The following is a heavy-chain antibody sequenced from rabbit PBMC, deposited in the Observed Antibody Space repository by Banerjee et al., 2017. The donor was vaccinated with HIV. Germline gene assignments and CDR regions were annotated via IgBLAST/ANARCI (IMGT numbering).Heavy chain of an antibody. CDR3: ARDGPGNNAVYFDL. CDR1: GFTLSSNYW. J-gene: IGHJ4*01. V-gene: IGHV1S45*01. Sequence: QEQLVESGGDLVKPEGSLTLTCTASGFTLSSNYWICWVRQAPGKGLELIGCIYGGDSATTWYASWVNGRFTTSKTSSTTVTLQMTSLTAADTATYFCARDGPGNNAVYFDLWGPGTLVTVS. CDR2: IYGGDSATT. D-gene: IGHD7-1*01.